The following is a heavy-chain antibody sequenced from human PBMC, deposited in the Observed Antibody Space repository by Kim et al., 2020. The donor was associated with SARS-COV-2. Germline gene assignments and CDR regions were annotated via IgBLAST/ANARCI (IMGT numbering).Heavy chain of an antibody. D-gene: IGHD3-10*01. CDR1: GFTFSSYA. CDR3: AKSLGFGVHFYSYSGMDV. Sequence: GGSMRLSCAATGFTFSSYAMSWVRQAPGKGLEWVSAISGSGADTYYADSVRGRFTISRDKSTNTLCLQMNRPRAEDTAVYYCAKSLGFGVHFYSYSGMDV. J-gene: IGHJ6*01. V-gene: IGHV3-23*01. CDR2: ISGSGADT.